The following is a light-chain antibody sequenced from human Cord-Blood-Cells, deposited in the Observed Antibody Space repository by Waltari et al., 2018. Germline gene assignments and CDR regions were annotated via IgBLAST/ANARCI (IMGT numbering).Light chain of an antibody. Sequence: QSALTQPASVSGSPGQSITISCPGTSSDVGGYNYVSWYQQHPGKAPKLMSYDLSKRPSGVSNRFSGSESGNTASLTISGLQAEDEADYYCSSYASSSTVVFGGGTKLTVL. V-gene: IGLV2-14*01. CDR2: DLS. CDR1: SSDVGGYNY. CDR3: SSYASSSTVV. J-gene: IGLJ2*01.